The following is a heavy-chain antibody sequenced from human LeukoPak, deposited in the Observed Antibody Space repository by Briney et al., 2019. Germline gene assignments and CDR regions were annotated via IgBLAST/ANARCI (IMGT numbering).Heavy chain of an antibody. CDR3: ARGTWYYYGSGSYYRVFDY. CDR2: FHYSGST. V-gene: IGHV4-38-2*02. D-gene: IGHD3-10*01. J-gene: IGHJ4*02. Sequence: SETLSLTCTVSGYSIISGYSWEWIRQPPGKGLEWIGSFHYSGSTYYNPSLMSRVTISGDTSKNQFSLRLSSVTAADTAVYYCARGTWYYYGSGSYYRVFDYWGQGTLVTVSS. CDR1: GYSIISGYS.